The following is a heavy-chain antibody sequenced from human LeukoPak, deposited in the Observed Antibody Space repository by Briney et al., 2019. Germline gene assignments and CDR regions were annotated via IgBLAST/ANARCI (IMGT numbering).Heavy chain of an antibody. CDR3: ARKTTVVTPVDY. CDR2: IYYSGST. J-gene: IGHJ4*02. Sequence: PSETLSLTCTVSGGSISSSSYYWGWIRQPPGKGLEWIGSIYYSGSTYYNPSLKSRVTISVDTSKNQFSLKLSSVTAADTAVYYCARKTTVVTPVDYWGQGTLVTVSS. D-gene: IGHD4-23*01. V-gene: IGHV4-39*07. CDR1: GGSISSSSYY.